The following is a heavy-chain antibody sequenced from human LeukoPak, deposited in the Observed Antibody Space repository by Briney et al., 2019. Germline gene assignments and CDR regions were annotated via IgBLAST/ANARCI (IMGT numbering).Heavy chain of an antibody. J-gene: IGHJ2*01. CDR1: GYTFTSYY. V-gene: IGHV1-46*01. CDR3: ARDSWPHSSGYYNWYFDL. D-gene: IGHD3-22*01. Sequence: GASVKVSCKASGYTFTSYYMHWVRQAPGQGLEWMGIINPSGGSTSYAQKFQGRVTMTRDTSTSTVYMELSSLRSEDTAVYYCARDSWPHSSGYYNWYFDLWGRGTLVTVSS. CDR2: INPSGGST.